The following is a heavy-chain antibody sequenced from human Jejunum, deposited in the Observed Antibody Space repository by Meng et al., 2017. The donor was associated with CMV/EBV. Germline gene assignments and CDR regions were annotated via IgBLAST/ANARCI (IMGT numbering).Heavy chain of an antibody. J-gene: IGHJ4*02. CDR1: GYTLTGYY. D-gene: IGHD6-25*01. V-gene: IGHV1-2*06. CDR3: ARDSGSWHYYFDY. CDR2: TSPNNGDT. Sequence: QVQLVQSGAEVKKPGASVKVSCKASGYTLTGYYLHWVRQAPGPGLEWMGRTSPNNGDTKYAQKFQGRVTMTRDTSINTAYMELTRLTSDDTAVYYCARDSGSWHYYFDYWGQGTLVTVSS.